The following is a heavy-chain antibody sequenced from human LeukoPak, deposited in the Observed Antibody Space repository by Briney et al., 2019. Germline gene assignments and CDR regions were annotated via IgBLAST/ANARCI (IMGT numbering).Heavy chain of an antibody. J-gene: IGHJ3*02. CDR2: INPNNGGA. CDR3: ARHTSTGAFHI. D-gene: IGHD3-16*01. CDR1: VYTFTDYY. Sequence: ASVTVSCTASVYTFTDYYIHWVRQAPGQGLECMGWINPNNGGANYAQKFQGRVTMTRDTSISTAYMEVGSLRSDDTAVYYCARHTSTGAFHIWGQGTMVTVSS. V-gene: IGHV1-2*02.